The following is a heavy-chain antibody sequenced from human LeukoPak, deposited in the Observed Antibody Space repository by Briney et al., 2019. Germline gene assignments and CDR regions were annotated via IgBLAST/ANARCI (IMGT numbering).Heavy chain of an antibody. CDR3: ARGEYYYDGGY. Sequence: GGSLRLSCAASGFTVSSYWMSRVRQAPGKGLEWVANIKEDGSEKYYVDSVKGRFTISRDNAKNSLFLQMNSLRAEDTAVYYCARGEYYYDGGYWGQGTLVTVSS. V-gene: IGHV3-7*04. CDR2: IKEDGSEK. J-gene: IGHJ4*02. D-gene: IGHD3-22*01. CDR1: GFTVSSYW.